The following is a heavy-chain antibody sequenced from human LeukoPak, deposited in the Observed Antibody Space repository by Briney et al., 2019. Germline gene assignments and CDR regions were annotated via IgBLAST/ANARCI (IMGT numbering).Heavy chain of an antibody. J-gene: IGHJ6*03. CDR2: IRYDESNE. V-gene: IGHV3-30*02. Sequence: PGGSLRLSCVASGLTFSTNGLHWVRQAPGKGLEWVTFIRYDESNEYYADSVKGRFTISRDSSKNTVYLQMNSLRAEDTAVYYCANQLEYYMDVWGKGTTVTVSS. D-gene: IGHD3-10*01. CDR3: ANQLEYYMDV. CDR1: GLTFSTNG.